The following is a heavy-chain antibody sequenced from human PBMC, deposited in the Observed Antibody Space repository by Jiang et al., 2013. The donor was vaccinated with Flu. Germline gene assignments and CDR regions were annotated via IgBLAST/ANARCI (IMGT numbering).Heavy chain of an antibody. CDR1: GYTFTGYY. V-gene: IGHV1-2*06. D-gene: IGHD1-26*01. CDR3: ARGLDSGTLAGAFDI. Sequence: KVSCKASGYTFTGYYMHWVRQAPGQGLEWMGRINPNSGGTNYAQKFQGRVTMTRDTSISTAYMELSRLRSDDTAVYYCARGLDSGTLAGAFDIWGQGTMVTVSS. CDR2: INPNSGGT. J-gene: IGHJ3*02.